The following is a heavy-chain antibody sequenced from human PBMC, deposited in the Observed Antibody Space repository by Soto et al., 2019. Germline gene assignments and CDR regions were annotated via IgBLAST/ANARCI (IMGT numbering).Heavy chain of an antibody. CDR3: ARGLKSIAARRYYYYYGMDV. J-gene: IGHJ6*01. CDR2: ISYDGSNK. CDR1: GFTFSSYA. D-gene: IGHD6-6*01. Sequence: QVQLVESGGGVVQPGRSLRLSCAASGFTFSSYAMHWVRQAPGKGLEWVAVISYDGSNKYYADSVKGRFTISRDNSKNTLYLQMNSLRAEDTAVYYCARGLKSIAARRYYYYYGMDVW. V-gene: IGHV3-30-3*01.